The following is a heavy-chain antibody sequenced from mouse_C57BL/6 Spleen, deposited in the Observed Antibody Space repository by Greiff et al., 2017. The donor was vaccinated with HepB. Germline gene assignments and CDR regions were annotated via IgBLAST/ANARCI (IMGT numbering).Heavy chain of an antibody. V-gene: IGHV5-6*01. CDR3: AREGYSNYFFDY. CDR2: ISSGGSYT. J-gene: IGHJ2*01. D-gene: IGHD2-5*01. CDR1: GFTFSSYG. Sequence: EVKVVESGGDLVKPGGSLKLSCAASGFTFSSYGMSWVRQTPDKRLEWVATISSGGSYTYYPDSVKGRFTISRDNAKNTLYLQMSSLKSEDTAMYYCAREGYSNYFFDYWGQGTTLTVSS.